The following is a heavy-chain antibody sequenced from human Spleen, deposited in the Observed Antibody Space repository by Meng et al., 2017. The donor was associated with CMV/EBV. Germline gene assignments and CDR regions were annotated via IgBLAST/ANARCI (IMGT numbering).Heavy chain of an antibody. J-gene: IGHJ5*02. CDR1: GYTFTSYD. CDR3: ARSGLSLWFGYP. CDR2: MNPNSGNT. Sequence: ASVKVSCKASGYTFTSYDINWVRQATGQGLEWMGWMNPNSGNTGYAQKFQGRVTITRNTSISTAYMELSSLRSEDTAVYYCARSGLSLWFGYPWGQGTLVTVSS. V-gene: IGHV1-8*03. D-gene: IGHD3-10*01.